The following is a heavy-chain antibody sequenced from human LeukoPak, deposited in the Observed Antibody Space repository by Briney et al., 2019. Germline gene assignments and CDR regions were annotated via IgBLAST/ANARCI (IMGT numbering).Heavy chain of an antibody. CDR3: ARVSIAARLNYYYGMDV. V-gene: IGHV1-69*13. D-gene: IGHD6-6*01. J-gene: IGHJ6*02. CDR2: IIPIFGTA. CDR1: GGTFSSYA. Sequence: ASVKVSCKASGGTFSSYAISWVRQAPGQGLEWMGEIIPIFGTANYAQKFQGRVTITADESTSTAYMEPSSLRSEDTAVYYCARVSIAARLNYYYGMDVWGQGTTVTVSS.